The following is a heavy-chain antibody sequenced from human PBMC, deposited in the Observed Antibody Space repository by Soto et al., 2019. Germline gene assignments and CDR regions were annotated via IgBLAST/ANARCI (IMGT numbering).Heavy chain of an antibody. CDR3: AKDLNWDNYYYYYGMDV. D-gene: IGHD7-27*01. Sequence: GESLKISCAASGFTFSSYAMSWVRQAPGKGLEWVSAISGSGGSTYYADSVKGRFTISRDNSKNTLYLQMNSLRAEDTAVYYCAKDLNWDNYYYYYGMDVWGQGTTVTVSS. CDR2: ISGSGGST. CDR1: GFTFSSYA. V-gene: IGHV3-23*01. J-gene: IGHJ6*02.